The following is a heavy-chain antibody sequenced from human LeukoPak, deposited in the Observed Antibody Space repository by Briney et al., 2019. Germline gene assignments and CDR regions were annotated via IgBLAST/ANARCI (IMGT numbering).Heavy chain of an antibody. J-gene: IGHJ4*02. Sequence: ASVKVSCKASGYTFNSNGISWVRQAPGQGLEWMGWISPYNGKTNYAQKLQGRVTMTTDTSTSTAYMELGSLRSDDTAMYYCARLTAAWPYYFDYWGQGTLVTVSS. V-gene: IGHV1-18*01. CDR2: ISPYNGKT. CDR3: ARLTAAWPYYFDY. D-gene: IGHD6-13*01. CDR1: GYTFNSNG.